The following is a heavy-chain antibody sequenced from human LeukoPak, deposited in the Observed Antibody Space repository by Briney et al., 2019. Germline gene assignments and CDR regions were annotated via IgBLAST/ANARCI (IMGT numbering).Heavy chain of an antibody. Sequence: PGGSLRLSCAASGFTFTNYPVHWVRQAPGKGLEWVTVISYDGTTKYYADSVKGRFTISRDNSRNTLYLQMNSLRAEDTAVYYCAALDHGHDYWGQGTLVTVSS. CDR1: GFTFTNYP. J-gene: IGHJ4*02. CDR3: AALDHGHDY. V-gene: IGHV3-30*04. CDR2: ISYDGTTK.